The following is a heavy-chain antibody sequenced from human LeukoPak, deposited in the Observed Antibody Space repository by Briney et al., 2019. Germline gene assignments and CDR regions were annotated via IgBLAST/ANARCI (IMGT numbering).Heavy chain of an antibody. J-gene: IGHJ4*02. CDR2: IYSGGIT. Sequence: GGSLRLSCAASGFTVSSNYMSWVRQAPGNRLEWVSVIYSGGITDYADSVKDRFTISRDSSKNTLYLQMNSLRAEDTAVYYCARVSQWLPDYWGQGTLVTVSA. V-gene: IGHV3-66*01. CDR1: GFTVSSNY. D-gene: IGHD6-19*01. CDR3: ARVSQWLPDY.